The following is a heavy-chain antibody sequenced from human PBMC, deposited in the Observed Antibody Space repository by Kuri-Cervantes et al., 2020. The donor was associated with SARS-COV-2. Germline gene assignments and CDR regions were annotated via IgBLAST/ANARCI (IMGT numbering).Heavy chain of an antibody. CDR3: ARARGYCTNGVCYLWFDP. CDR1: GFTFRSYW. CDR2: INQDGSAT. V-gene: IGHV3-7*02. D-gene: IGHD2-8*01. Sequence: GGSLRLSCAVSGFTFRSYWMSWVRQALGKGLEYVANINQDGSATYYVDSVKGRFTISRDNTESSLYLQMNSLRAEDTAVYYCARARGYCTNGVCYLWFDPWGQGTLVTVSS. J-gene: IGHJ5*02.